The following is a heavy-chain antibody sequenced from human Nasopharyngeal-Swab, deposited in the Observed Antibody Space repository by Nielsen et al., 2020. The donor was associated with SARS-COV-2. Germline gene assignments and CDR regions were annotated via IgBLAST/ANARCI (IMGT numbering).Heavy chain of an antibody. J-gene: IGHJ4*02. CDR3: ARAGLAIFGVVSNFDY. CDR2: IYYSGST. V-gene: IGHV4-31*03. CDR1: GSSISSGGYY. Sequence: SETLSLTCTVSGSSISSGGYYWSWIRQHPGKGLEWIGYIYYSGSTYYNPSLKSRVTISVDTSKNQFSLKLSSVTAADTAVYYCARAGLAIFGVVSNFDYWGQGTLVTVSS. D-gene: IGHD3-3*01.